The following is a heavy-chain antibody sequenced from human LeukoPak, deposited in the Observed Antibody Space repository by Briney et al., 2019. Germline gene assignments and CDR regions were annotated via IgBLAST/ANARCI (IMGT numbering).Heavy chain of an antibody. Sequence: GGSLRLSYAASGFTVSSNYMSWVRQAPGKGLEWVSVIYSGGSTYYADSVKGRFTISRDNSKNTLYLQMNSLRAEDTDVYYCARVGVVAASFDYWGQGTLVTVSS. CDR1: GFTVSSNY. J-gene: IGHJ4*02. V-gene: IGHV3-53*01. D-gene: IGHD2-15*01. CDR3: ARVGVVAASFDY. CDR2: IYSGGST.